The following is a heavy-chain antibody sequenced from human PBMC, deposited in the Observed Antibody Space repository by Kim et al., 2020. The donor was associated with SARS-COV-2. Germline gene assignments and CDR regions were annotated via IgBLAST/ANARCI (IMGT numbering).Heavy chain of an antibody. CDR3: AKGPPRAPYYYYYMDV. V-gene: IGHV3-30*02. J-gene: IGHJ6*03. Sequence: SVEGPFTISRDNSKNTLYLQMNSRRAEDTAVYYCAKGPPRAPYYYYYMDVWGKGTTVTVSS.